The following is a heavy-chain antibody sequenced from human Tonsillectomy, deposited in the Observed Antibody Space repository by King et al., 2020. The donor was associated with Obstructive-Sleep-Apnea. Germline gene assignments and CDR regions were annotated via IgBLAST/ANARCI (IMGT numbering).Heavy chain of an antibody. CDR3: ARRAKRGLPPGENY. D-gene: IGHD5-24*01. CDR2: IDPSDSYT. Sequence: VQLVESGAEVKKPGESLRISFKVSGYSFTSYWISWVRQLPGKGLEWMGRIDPSDSYTNYSPSFQGHVTISAEKSISTAYLQWSSLKASDTAMYYCARRAKRGLPPGENYWGQGTLVTVSS. CDR1: GYSFTSYW. J-gene: IGHJ4*02. V-gene: IGHV5-10-1*03.